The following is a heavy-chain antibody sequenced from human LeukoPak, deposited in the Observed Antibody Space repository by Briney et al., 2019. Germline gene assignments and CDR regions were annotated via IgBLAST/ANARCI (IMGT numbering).Heavy chain of an antibody. D-gene: IGHD3-3*01. CDR1: GGSIKSYY. CDR2: IYYSGST. J-gene: IGHJ4*02. CDR3: ARGWSGYGFDY. Sequence: SETLSLTCTVSGGSIKSYYWSWIRQPPGKGLEWIGYIYYSGSTNYNPSLKSRVTISVDTSKNQFSLKLSSVTAADTAVYYCARGWSGYGFDYWGQGTLVTVSS. V-gene: IGHV4-59*01.